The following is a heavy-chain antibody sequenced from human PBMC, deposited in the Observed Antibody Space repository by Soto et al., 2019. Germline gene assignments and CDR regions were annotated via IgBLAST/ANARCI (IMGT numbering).Heavy chain of an antibody. CDR1: RYTFISYA. CDR3: ARDRGYCSGGRCSSDWFDP. Sequence: QVQLVQSGAEVKKPGASVKVSCKASRYTFISYAISWVRQAPGQGLEWMGWISPYNGDTNYAQRFQGRVTMTTDTASSTAYMELRSLRSDDTAVYYCARDRGYCSGGRCSSDWFDPWGQGTLFTVSS. J-gene: IGHJ5*02. V-gene: IGHV1-18*01. CDR2: ISPYNGDT. D-gene: IGHD2-15*01.